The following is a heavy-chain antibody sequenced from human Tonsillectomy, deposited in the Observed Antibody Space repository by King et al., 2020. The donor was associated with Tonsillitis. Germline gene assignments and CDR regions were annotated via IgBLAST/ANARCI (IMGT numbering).Heavy chain of an antibody. CDR2: TYYRSKWYN. J-gene: IGHJ4*02. CDR3: VRERSRGGGDC. V-gene: IGHV6-1*01. D-gene: IGHD3-10*01. CDR1: GDSVSNKSAT. Sequence: QLQESGPGLVKPSQTLSLTCAISGDSVSNKSATWNWIRQSPSRGLEWMGRTYYRSKWYNDNAVSVKSRTSINQDTSKKQLTLQLNTVTSEDTAVYYCVRERSRGGGDCWGQGTLVTVPS.